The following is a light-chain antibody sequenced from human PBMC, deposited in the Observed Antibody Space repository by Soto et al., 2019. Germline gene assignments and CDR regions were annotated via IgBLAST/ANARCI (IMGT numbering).Light chain of an antibody. Sequence: QPVLTQPPSVSGAPGQRVTISCAGSSSNIGAGYDVHWYQQLPGTAPKLLIYVNNNRPSGVPDRFSGSKSGTSASLAITGLQAEDESDYYCQSYDISLIAPVVFGGGTKLTVL. J-gene: IGLJ2*01. V-gene: IGLV1-40*01. CDR2: VNN. CDR3: QSYDISLIAPVV. CDR1: SSNIGAGYD.